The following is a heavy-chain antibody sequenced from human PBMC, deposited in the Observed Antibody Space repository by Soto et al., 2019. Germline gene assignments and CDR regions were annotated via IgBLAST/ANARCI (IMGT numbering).Heavy chain of an antibody. CDR2: ISLYSDGT. V-gene: IGHV1-18*01. CDR3: ARVVPGAEAWFGP. CDR1: GYTFSNYG. J-gene: IGHJ5*02. Sequence: ASVKVSCETSGYTFSNYGITWVRQAPGQPLEWLGWISLYSDGTNYAQKFQGRVSMTTDTSTTTAYMELRSLRSDDTAVYYCARVVPGAEAWFGPWGQGTLFPVSS. D-gene: IGHD2-2*01.